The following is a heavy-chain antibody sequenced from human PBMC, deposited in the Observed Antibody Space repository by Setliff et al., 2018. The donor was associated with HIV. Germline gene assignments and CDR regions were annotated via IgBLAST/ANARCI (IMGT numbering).Heavy chain of an antibody. V-gene: IGHV3-11*01. J-gene: IGHJ4*02. CDR3: TKKTAAYTSGSWLHY. Sequence: GGSLRLSCAASGFSFGDYYMSWVRQAPGKGLEWISYISRSGSSIYYADSVKGRFTISREESKSTLYLQMNSLRAEDTAVYYCTKKTAAYTSGSWLHYWGQGTLVTVSS. CDR2: ISRSGSSI. D-gene: IGHD3-10*01. CDR1: GFSFGDYY.